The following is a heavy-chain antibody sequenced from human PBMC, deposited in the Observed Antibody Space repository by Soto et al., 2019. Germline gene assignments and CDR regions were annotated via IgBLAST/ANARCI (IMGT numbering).Heavy chain of an antibody. J-gene: IGHJ6*02. V-gene: IGHV3-30-3*01. CDR3: AREDSIAVAGTGLYYYYGMDA. D-gene: IGHD6-19*01. CDR2: ISYDGSNK. CDR1: GFTFSSYA. Sequence: GGSLRLSCAASGFTFSSYAMHWVRQAPGKGLEWVAVISYDGSNKYYADSVKGRFTISRDNSKNTLYLQMNSLRAEDTAVYYCAREDSIAVAGTGLYYYYGMDAWGQGTTVTVSS.